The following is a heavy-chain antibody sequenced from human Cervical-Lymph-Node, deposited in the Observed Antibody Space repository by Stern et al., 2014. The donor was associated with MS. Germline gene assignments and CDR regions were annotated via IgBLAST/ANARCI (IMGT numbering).Heavy chain of an antibody. CDR1: GDSISTSGYS. D-gene: IGHD4-17*01. Sequence: QLVESGSGLVKPSQTLSVTCTVSGDSISTSGYSWSWIRQPPGKGLEWIGYIFQSGSTHYNPSLKSRVSISVDTSKNQFSLKLNSVTAADTAVYYCARKTTVSTYFFDSWGQGTLVTVSS. CDR2: IFQSGST. CDR3: ARKTTVSTYFFDS. V-gene: IGHV4-30-2*01. J-gene: IGHJ4*02.